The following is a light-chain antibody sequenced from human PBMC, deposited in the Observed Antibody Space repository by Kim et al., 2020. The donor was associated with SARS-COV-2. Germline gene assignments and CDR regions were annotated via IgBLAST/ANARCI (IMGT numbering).Light chain of an antibody. CDR2: GAS. Sequence: APGERATLSCRASQSVSSNLAWYQQKPGQAPRHLIYGASTRATGIPARFSGSGSGTEFTLTISSLQSEDFAVYYCQQYNQWPPWTFGQGTKVDIK. CDR3: QQYNQWPPWT. J-gene: IGKJ1*01. V-gene: IGKV3-15*01. CDR1: QSVSSN.